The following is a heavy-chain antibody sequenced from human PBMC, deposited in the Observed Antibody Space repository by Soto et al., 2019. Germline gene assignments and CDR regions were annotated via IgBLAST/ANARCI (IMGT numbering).Heavy chain of an antibody. D-gene: IGHD3-10*01. Sequence: QVQLVESGGGVVQPGRSLRLSCAASGFTFSSYAMHWVRQAPGKGLEWVAVISYDGSNKYYADSVKGRFTISRDNSKNTLYLQMNSLRAEDTAVYYCAGAPYYYGSGSPTGWFDPWGQGTLVTVSS. J-gene: IGHJ5*02. CDR2: ISYDGSNK. CDR3: AGAPYYYGSGSPTGWFDP. CDR1: GFTFSSYA. V-gene: IGHV3-30-3*01.